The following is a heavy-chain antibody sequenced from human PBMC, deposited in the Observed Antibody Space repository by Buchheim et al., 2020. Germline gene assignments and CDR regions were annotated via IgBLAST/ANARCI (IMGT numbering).Heavy chain of an antibody. J-gene: IGHJ5*02. CDR3: ARRRSGRNWFDP. CDR2: INHSGST. D-gene: IGHD3-10*01. CDR1: GGSFSGYN. Sequence: QVQLQQWGAGLLKPSETLSLTCAVYGGSFSGYNWSWIRQSPGKGLEWIGEINHSGSTNYNPSLKSRVTISEDTSKNQISLKLSSVTAADTAVYYCARRRSGRNWFDPWGQGTL. V-gene: IGHV4-34*01.